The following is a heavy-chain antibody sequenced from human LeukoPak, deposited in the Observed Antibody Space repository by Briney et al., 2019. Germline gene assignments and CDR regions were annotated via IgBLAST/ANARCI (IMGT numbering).Heavy chain of an antibody. CDR2: IYYSGST. Sequence: SETLSLTCTVSGGSISSSSYYWGWIRQPPGKGLEWIGSIYYSGSTYYNPSLKSRVTISVDTSKNQFSLKLSSVTAAHTAVYYCARNYYTTYFDYWGQGTLVTVSS. D-gene: IGHD1-1*01. CDR1: GGSISSSSYY. V-gene: IGHV4-39*01. J-gene: IGHJ4*02. CDR3: ARNYYTTYFDY.